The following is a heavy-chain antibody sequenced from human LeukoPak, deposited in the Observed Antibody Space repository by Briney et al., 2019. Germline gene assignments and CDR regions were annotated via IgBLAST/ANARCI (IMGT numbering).Heavy chain of an antibody. CDR2: IYYSGST. D-gene: IGHD1-26*01. V-gene: IGHV4-59*01. CDR1: GGSISSYY. CDR3: ARGLGAKAYYFDY. J-gene: IGHJ4*02. Sequence: SETLSLTCTVSGGSISSYYWSWIRQPPGKGLEWIGYIYYSGSTNYNPSLKSRVTISVDTSKNQFSLKLSSVTAADTAVYYCARGLGAKAYYFDYWGQGTLVIVSS.